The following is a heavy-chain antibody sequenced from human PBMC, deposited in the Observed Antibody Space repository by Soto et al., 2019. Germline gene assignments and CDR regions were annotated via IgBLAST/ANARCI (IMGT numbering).Heavy chain of an antibody. CDR1: GFTFSSYS. D-gene: IGHD3-3*01. Sequence: EVQLVESGGGLVKPGGSLRLSCAASGFTFSSYSMNWVRQAPGKGLEWVSSISSSSSYIYYADSVKGRFTISRDNAKNSLYLQMNSLRAEDTAVYYCARAGGFFEWLYSYYYYGMDVWGQGTTVTVSS. CDR3: ARAGGFFEWLYSYYYYGMDV. V-gene: IGHV3-21*01. J-gene: IGHJ6*02. CDR2: ISSSSSYI.